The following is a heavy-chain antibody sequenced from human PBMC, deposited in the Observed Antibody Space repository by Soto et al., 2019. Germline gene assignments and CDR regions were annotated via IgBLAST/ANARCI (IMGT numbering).Heavy chain of an antibody. J-gene: IGHJ5*02. D-gene: IGHD6-19*01. CDR3: ATSSSGWYPPS. Sequence: QVQLQESGPGLVKPSGTLSLTCAVSGGSISSSNWWSWVRQPPGKGLEWIGEIYHSGSTNYNPSLKSRVTISVDESKTQFSPKLSSVTAADTAVSYCATSSSGWYPPSWGQGTLVTVSS. CDR1: GGSISSSNW. CDR2: IYHSGST. V-gene: IGHV4-4*02.